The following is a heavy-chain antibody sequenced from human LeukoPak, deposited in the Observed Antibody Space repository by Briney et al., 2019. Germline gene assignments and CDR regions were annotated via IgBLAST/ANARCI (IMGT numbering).Heavy chain of an antibody. D-gene: IGHD6-13*01. Sequence: PGGSLRLSCEASGFTFTTYSMTWVRQAPGKGLEWVSIISSGSSAIFSADALKGRFTISRDDAKNLLYLDMNSLRAEDTAVYYCAVIAAAATLIDAFDIWGQGTMVTVSS. CDR1: GFTFTTYS. V-gene: IGHV3-21*04. J-gene: IGHJ3*02. CDR3: AVIAAAATLIDAFDI. CDR2: ISSGSSAI.